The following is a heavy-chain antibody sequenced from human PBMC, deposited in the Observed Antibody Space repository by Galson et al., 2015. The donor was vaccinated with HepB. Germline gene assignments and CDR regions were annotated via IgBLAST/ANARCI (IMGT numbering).Heavy chain of an antibody. CDR2: ISSSSSTI. CDR1: GFTFSSYS. D-gene: IGHD2-2*01. Sequence: SLRLSCAASGFTFSSYSMNWVRQAPGKGLEWVSYISSSSSTIYYADSVKGRFTISRDNAKNSLYLQMNSLRAEDTAVYYCARGVVVPAAPGTYYFDYWGQGTLVTVSS. J-gene: IGHJ4*02. V-gene: IGHV3-48*04. CDR3: ARGVVVPAAPGTYYFDY.